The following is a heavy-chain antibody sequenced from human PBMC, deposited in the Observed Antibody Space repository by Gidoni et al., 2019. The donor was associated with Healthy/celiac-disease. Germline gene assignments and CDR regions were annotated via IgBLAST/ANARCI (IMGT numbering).Heavy chain of an antibody. Sequence: QVQLGQSGAEVKKPGASVTVSCRASGYTFTSYGICRVRQAPGPGLEWRGWISAYNGNTNYAQKLQCTVTMTTDTSTSTAYMELRGLGSDDTAVYYCARGGPRGGRGLDYWGQGTLVTVSS. D-gene: IGHD3-10*01. CDR1: GYTFTSYG. J-gene: IGHJ4*02. CDR3: ARGGPRGGRGLDY. CDR2: ISAYNGNT. V-gene: IGHV1-18*04.